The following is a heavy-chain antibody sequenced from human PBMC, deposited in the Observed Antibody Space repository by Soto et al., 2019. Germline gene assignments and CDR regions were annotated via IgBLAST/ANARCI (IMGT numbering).Heavy chain of an antibody. CDR2: ISYDGSNK. D-gene: IGHD3-10*01. CDR3: ASDGVRFGEFLYLYYFDY. J-gene: IGHJ4*02. CDR1: GFTFSSYA. Sequence: GGSLRLSCAASGFTFSSYAMHWVRQAPGKGLEWEAVISYDGSNKYYAVSVKGRFTISRDNSKNTLYLQMNSLRAEDMALYSCASDGVRFGEFLYLYYFDYWGQGTLVTVSS. V-gene: IGHV3-30-3*01.